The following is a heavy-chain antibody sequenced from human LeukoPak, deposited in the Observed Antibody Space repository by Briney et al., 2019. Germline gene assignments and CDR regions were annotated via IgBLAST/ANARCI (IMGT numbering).Heavy chain of an antibody. J-gene: IGHJ4*02. CDR1: GFTLSKFW. V-gene: IGHV3-7*04. D-gene: IGHD1-1*01. CDR2: IHLEGNEK. CDR3: ARGDDFSGDH. Sequence: PGGSLRLSCAVSGFTLSKFWMSWVRQAPGRGLEWVANIHLEGNEKYHVESVKGRFTISRDNTKNLLFLQMNDLRVEDTAVYYCARGDDFSGDHWGQGTLVTVSS.